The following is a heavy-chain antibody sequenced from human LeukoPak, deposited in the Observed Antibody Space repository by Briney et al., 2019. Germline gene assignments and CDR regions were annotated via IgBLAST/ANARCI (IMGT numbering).Heavy chain of an antibody. Sequence: ASVKVSCKASGYTFTSYYMHWVRQAPGQGLEWMGIINPSGGSTSYAQQFQGRVTMTRDTSTSTVYMELSSLRSEDTAVYYCAVSWRRRANYYYYYYMDVWGKGTTVTVS. CDR2: INPSGGST. V-gene: IGHV1-46*01. CDR3: AVSWRRRANYYYYYYMDV. D-gene: IGHD5-12*01. CDR1: GYTFTSYY. J-gene: IGHJ6*03.